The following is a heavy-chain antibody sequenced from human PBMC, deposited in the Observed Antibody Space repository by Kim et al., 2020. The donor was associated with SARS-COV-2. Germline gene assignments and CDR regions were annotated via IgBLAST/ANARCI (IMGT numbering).Heavy chain of an antibody. D-gene: IGHD3-10*01. Sequence: SETLSLTCAVYGGSFSGYYWSWIRQPPGKGLEWIGEINHSGSTNYNPSLKSRVTISVDTSKNQFSLKLSSVTAADTAVYYCATYMVRGVISGFDYWGQGTLVTVSS. J-gene: IGHJ4*02. V-gene: IGHV4-34*01. CDR2: INHSGST. CDR1: GGSFSGYY. CDR3: ATYMVRGVISGFDY.